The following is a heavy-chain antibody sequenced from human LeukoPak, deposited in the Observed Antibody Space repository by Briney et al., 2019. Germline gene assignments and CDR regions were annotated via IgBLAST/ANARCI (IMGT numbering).Heavy chain of an antibody. CDR2: INQDGSVK. V-gene: IGHV3-7*01. CDR1: GFTFRSYW. CDR3: ARVGYSGWNLEY. D-gene: IGHD5-12*01. Sequence: GGSLRLSCAASGFTFRSYWMSWVRQAPGKGLEWVANINQDGSVKYYVDSVKGRFTISRDNAKNSLYVQMNSLRDKDTAVYYCARVGYSGWNLEYWGQGTLVTVSS. J-gene: IGHJ4*02.